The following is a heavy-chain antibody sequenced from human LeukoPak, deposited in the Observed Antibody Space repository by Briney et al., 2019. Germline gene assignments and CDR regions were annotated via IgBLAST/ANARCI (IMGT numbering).Heavy chain of an antibody. CDR3: ARDPQPSSSWSYYFDY. Sequence: GGSLRLSCAASGFTFDDYAMHWVRQAPGKGLEWVSGISWNSGSIGYADSVKGRFTISRDNAKNSLYLQMNSLRAEDTAVYYCARDPQPSSSWSYYFDYWGQGTLVTVSS. V-gene: IGHV3-9*01. CDR1: GFTFDDYA. D-gene: IGHD6-13*01. J-gene: IGHJ4*02. CDR2: ISWNSGSI.